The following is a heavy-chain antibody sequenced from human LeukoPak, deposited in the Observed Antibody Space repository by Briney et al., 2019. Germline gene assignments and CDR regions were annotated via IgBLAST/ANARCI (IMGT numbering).Heavy chain of an antibody. D-gene: IGHD6-19*01. CDR1: GGFISSSSYY. V-gene: IGHV4-39*07. Sequence: PSETLSLTCTVSGGFISSSSYYWGWIRQPPGKGLEWIGSIYYSGSTYYNPSLKSRVTISVDTSKNQFSLKLSSVTAADTAVYYCARERSGWYLTYYYYYYMDVWGKGTTVTVSS. CDR3: ARERSGWYLTYYYYYYMDV. CDR2: IYYSGST. J-gene: IGHJ6*03.